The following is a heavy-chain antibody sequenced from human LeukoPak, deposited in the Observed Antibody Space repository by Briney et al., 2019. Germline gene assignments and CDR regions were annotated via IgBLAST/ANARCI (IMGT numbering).Heavy chain of an antibody. CDR2: IFTGGSI. CDR3: ARVRISGSGAYYYFGMDV. V-gene: IGHV3-69-1*01. Sequence: GGSLRLSCAASGFSVDDYYMNWARQAPGKGLEWVSVIFTGGSIYYADSVKGRFTISRDNAKNSLYLQMNSLRADDTAVYYCARVRISGSGAYYYFGMDVWGQGTTVTVSS. CDR1: GFSVDDYY. J-gene: IGHJ6*02. D-gene: IGHD1-26*01.